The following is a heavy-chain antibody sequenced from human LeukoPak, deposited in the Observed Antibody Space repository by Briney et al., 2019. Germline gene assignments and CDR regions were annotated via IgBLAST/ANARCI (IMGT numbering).Heavy chain of an antibody. CDR3: ASNPQVSHDSSGYSDY. J-gene: IGHJ4*02. V-gene: IGHV3-21*01. CDR1: GFTFSSYS. CDR2: ISSSSSYI. Sequence: GGSLRLSCAASGFTFSSYSMNWVRQAPGKGLVWVSSISSSSSYIYYADSVKGRFTISRDNAKNSLYLQMNSLRAEDTAVYYCASNPQVSHDSSGYSDYWGQGTLVTVSS. D-gene: IGHD3-22*01.